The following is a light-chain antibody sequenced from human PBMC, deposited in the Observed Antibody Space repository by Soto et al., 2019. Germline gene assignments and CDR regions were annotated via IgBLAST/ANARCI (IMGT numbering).Light chain of an antibody. V-gene: IGLV4-69*01. J-gene: IGLJ2*01. Sequence: QSVLTQSPSASASLGASVKLTCTLSSGHSSYAIAWHQQQPEKGPRYLMKLDSDGSHTKGDAIPDRFSGSSSGAGRYLTISRLPSEDGAGYYRQTWGPGIHGVLGRGTQPAVL. CDR2: LDSDGSH. CDR3: QTWGPGIHGV. CDR1: SGHSSYA.